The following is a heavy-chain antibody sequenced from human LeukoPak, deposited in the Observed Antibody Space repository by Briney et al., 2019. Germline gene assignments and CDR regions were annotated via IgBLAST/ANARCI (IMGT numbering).Heavy chain of an antibody. J-gene: IGHJ6*03. CDR2: ISAYNGNT. D-gene: IGHD2-2*01. Sequence: ASVKVSCKASGYTFTSYGISWVRQAPGQGLEWMGWISAYNGNTNYAQKLQGRVTMTTDTSTSTAYMELRSLRSGDTAVYYCARAKYQLLYYYYYYMDVWGKGTTVTVSS. V-gene: IGHV1-18*01. CDR3: ARAKYQLLYYYYYYMDV. CDR1: GYTFTSYG.